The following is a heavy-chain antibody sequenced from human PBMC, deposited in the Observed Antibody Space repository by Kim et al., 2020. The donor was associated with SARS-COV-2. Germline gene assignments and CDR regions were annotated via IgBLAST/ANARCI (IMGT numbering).Heavy chain of an antibody. CDR2: IYYSGST. J-gene: IGHJ3*02. D-gene: IGHD3-9*01. CDR3: ARLPRGYYDILTGYVRDAFDI. Sequence: SETLSLTCTVSGGSISSYYWSWIRQPPGKGLEWIGYIYYSGSTNYNPSLKSRVTISVDTSKNQFSLTLSSVTAADTAVYYCARLPRGYYDILTGYVRDAFDIWGQGTTVTVSS. V-gene: IGHV4-59*08. CDR1: GGSISSYY.